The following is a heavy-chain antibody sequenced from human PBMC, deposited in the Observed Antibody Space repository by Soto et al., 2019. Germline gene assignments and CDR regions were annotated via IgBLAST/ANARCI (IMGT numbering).Heavy chain of an antibody. CDR1: GYSISSGYY. CDR2: IYHSGST. Sequence: SETLSLTCAVSGYSISSGYYWGWIRQPPGKGLEWIGSIYHSGSTYYNPSLKSRVTISVDTSKNQFSLKLSSVTAADTAVYYCARDKAMTTVSEWFDPRGQGTLVTVSS. CDR3: ARDKAMTTVSEWFDP. V-gene: IGHV4-38-2*02. J-gene: IGHJ5*02. D-gene: IGHD4-17*01.